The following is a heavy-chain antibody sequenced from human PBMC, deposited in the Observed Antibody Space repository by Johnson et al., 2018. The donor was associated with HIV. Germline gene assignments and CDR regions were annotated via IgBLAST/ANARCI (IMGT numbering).Heavy chain of an antibody. V-gene: IGHV3-7*05. CDR1: VFTVSSYL. J-gene: IGHJ3*02. Sequence: VQLVESGGGLVHPVGSLRLSCAASVFTVSSYLMSWVRQAPGKGLEWVANIKQDGSEKYYVDSVKGRFTISRDNAKNSLYLQMNSLRAEDTAVYYCARLIVGAPGAFDIWGQGTMVTVSS. CDR3: ARLIVGAPGAFDI. D-gene: IGHD1-26*01. CDR2: IKQDGSEK.